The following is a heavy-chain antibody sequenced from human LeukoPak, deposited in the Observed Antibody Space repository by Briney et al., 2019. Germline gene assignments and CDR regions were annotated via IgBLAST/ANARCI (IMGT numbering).Heavy chain of an antibody. J-gene: IGHJ6*02. D-gene: IGHD2-15*01. Sequence: TSETLSLTCTVSGGSISSYYWSWIRQPPGKGLEWIGYIYYSGSTNYNPSLKSRVTISVDTSKNQFSLKLSSVTAADTAVYYCARDCSGGSCYYYYGMDVWGQGTTVTVSS. CDR1: GGSISSYY. V-gene: IGHV4-59*01. CDR3: ARDCSGGSCYYYYGMDV. CDR2: IYYSGST.